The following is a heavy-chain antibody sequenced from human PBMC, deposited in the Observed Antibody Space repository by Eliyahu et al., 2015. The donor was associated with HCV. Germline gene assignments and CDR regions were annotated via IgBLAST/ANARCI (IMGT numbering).Heavy chain of an antibody. V-gene: IGHV4-59*12. CDR1: GGSITSYY. Sequence: QVQLQESGPGLVQPSETLSLTCTVSGGSITSYYWSWXRQPPGKGLXWIGYIHYSGSTNYTPPLXSFKTLKSRVTISLDTSKNQFSLKLSSVTAADTAVYYCASGGGGIAVAGTGGWFDPWGQGTLVTVSS. D-gene: IGHD6-19*01. J-gene: IGHJ5*02. CDR2: IHYSGST. CDR3: ASGGGGIAVAGTGGWFDP.